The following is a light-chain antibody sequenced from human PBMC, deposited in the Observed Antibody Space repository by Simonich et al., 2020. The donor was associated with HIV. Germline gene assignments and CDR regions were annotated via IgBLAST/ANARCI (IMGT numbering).Light chain of an antibody. CDR2: DAS. CDR3: QQYGSSPET. Sequence: EIVLTQSPGTLSLSPGEGATLSCRASQSVSSNYLAWYQQTPGLAPRLLIYDASSRATGIPDRFSGFGSGTDFTLTISRLEPEDFAVYYCQQYGSSPETFGQGTKVEIK. CDR1: QSVSSNY. J-gene: IGKJ1*01. V-gene: IGKV3D-20*01.